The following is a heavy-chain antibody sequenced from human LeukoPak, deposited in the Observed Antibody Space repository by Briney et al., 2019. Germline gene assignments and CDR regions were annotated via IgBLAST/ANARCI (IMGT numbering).Heavy chain of an antibody. J-gene: IGHJ3*02. Sequence: GGSLRLSCAASGFTFSSYAMSWVRQAPGKGLEWVSAISGSGGSTYYADSVKGRFTISRDNSKNTLYLQMNSLRAEDTAVYYCAKDYHPEKRAYDYVWGSYRSGGDAFDIWGQGTMVTVSS. CDR3: AKDYHPEKRAYDYVWGSYRSGGDAFDI. CDR2: ISGSGGST. D-gene: IGHD3-16*02. CDR1: GFTFSSYA. V-gene: IGHV3-23*01.